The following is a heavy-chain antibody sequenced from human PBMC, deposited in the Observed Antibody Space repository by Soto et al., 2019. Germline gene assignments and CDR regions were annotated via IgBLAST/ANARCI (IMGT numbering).Heavy chain of an antibody. Sequence: AHLSESGGGLQQPGGSLKLSCAASRFTFSNFTMSWVRQAPGKGLVWIPTIGVTAGSTYYTDSVRGRFTISRDNSKNTLYLEMNSLRAEDTALYYCAKGMYTWNDVPAFDVWGQGTPVAVSS. V-gene: IGHV3-23*01. J-gene: IGHJ4*02. D-gene: IGHD1-1*01. CDR3: AKGMYTWNDVPAFDV. CDR2: IGVTAGST. CDR1: RFTFSNFT.